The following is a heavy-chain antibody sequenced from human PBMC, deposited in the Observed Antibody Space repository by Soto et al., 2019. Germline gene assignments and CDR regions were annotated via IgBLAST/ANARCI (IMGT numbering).Heavy chain of an antibody. V-gene: IGHV3-7*01. CDR2: INQDGSEK. Sequence: EVQLVESGGGLVQPGGSLRLSCEASGFTLSNYWMSWVRQAPGKGLDWVANINQDGSEKYFVGSVNGRFTISRDNAKNSLFLQVNSLRAEATAVYYCAREKRATGYFDYWGQGTLVTVSS. J-gene: IGHJ4*02. D-gene: IGHD6-25*01. CDR1: GFTLSNYW. CDR3: AREKRATGYFDY.